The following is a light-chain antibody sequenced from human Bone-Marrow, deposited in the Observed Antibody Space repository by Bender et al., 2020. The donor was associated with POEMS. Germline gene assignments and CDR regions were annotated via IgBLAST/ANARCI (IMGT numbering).Light chain of an antibody. CDR1: DLGDKY. J-gene: IGLJ2*01. CDR2: QDT. CDR3: QAWDTYSVI. Sequence: SYEVTQPPSVSVPPGQTASITCSGDDLGDKYVPWYQQKPGQSPVLVIYQDTKRPSGIPERFSGSNSGNTATLTISGTQAMDEADYYCQAWDTYSVIFGGGTKLTVL. V-gene: IGLV3-1*01.